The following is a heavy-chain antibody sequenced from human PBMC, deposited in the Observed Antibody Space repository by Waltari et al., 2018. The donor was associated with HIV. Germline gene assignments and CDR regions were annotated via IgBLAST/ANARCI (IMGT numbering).Heavy chain of an antibody. D-gene: IGHD6-13*01. CDR1: GYTFTGYY. Sequence: QVQLVQSGAEVKKPGASVKVSCKASGYTFTGYYIHWVRQAPGKGLEWKGWIKPSSGGTKYERKVRGRGTMTRDTSIRAAYMELSKLRSDDTAVFYCAKDQASSNWGYLYYGMDVWGQGTTVTVSS. CDR2: IKPSSGGT. J-gene: IGHJ6*02. CDR3: AKDQASSNWGYLYYGMDV. V-gene: IGHV1-2*02.